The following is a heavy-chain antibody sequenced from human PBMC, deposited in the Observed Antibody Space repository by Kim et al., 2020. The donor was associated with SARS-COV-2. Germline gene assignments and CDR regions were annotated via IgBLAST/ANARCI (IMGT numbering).Heavy chain of an antibody. D-gene: IGHD2-2*01. CDR3: AKRYCTTSSCRGAFDI. J-gene: IGHJ3*02. V-gene: IGHV3-23*01. Sequence: VKGRFTITRDNSKDTLYLQMNSLRAEDTAIYYCAKRYCTTSSCRGAFDIWGQGTMVTVSS.